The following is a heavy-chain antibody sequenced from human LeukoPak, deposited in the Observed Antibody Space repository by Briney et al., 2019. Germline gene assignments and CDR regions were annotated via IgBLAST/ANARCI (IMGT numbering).Heavy chain of an antibody. J-gene: IGHJ4*02. V-gene: IGHV4-39*07. CDR1: GGSIRSTTYY. CDR2: IYTSGST. D-gene: IGHD1-26*01. Sequence: PSETLSLTCSVSGGSIRSTTYYWGWIRQPPGKGLEWIGRIYTSGSTTYNPSLKSRVTMSVDTSRNQVSLKLSSVTAADTAVYYCARESSGSYIIPYYFDSWGQGTLVTVSS. CDR3: ARESSGSYIIPYYFDS.